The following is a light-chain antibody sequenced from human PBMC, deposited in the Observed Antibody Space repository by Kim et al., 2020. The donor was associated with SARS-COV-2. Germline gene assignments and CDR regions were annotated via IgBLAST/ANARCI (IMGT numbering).Light chain of an antibody. V-gene: IGKV3-11*01. CDR2: RAS. Sequence: SLSPGDRATLSRRASESVDGYLACLQQKPGRSPRRLVSRASKRAAGVPARFSGSGSGTDFTLTISSLEAEDFAVYYCQQRRKSITFGQGTRLEIK. CDR3: QQRRKSIT. CDR1: ESVDGY. J-gene: IGKJ5*01.